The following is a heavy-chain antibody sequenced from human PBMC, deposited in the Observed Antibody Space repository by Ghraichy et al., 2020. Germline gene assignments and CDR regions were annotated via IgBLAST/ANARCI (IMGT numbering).Heavy chain of an antibody. J-gene: IGHJ6*02. Sequence: SETLSLTCAVYGGSFSGYYWSWIRQPPGKGLEWIGEINHSGSTNYNPSLKSRVTISVDTSKNQFSLKLSSVTAADTAVYYCARAGLMVFRATYYYYGMDVWGQGTTVTVSS. CDR2: INHSGST. CDR1: GGSFSGYY. D-gene: IGHD2-8*01. V-gene: IGHV4-34*01. CDR3: ARAGLMVFRATYYYYGMDV.